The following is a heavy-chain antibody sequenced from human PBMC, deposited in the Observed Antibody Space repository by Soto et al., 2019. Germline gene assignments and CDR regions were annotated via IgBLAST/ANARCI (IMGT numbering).Heavy chain of an antibody. CDR1: GFTFSSYG. V-gene: IGHV3-33*01. CDR2: IWYDGSNK. Sequence: QVQLVESGGGVVQPGRSLRLSCAASGFTFSSYGMHWVRQAPGKGLEWVAVIWYDGSNKYYADSVKGRFTISRDNSKNTLYLQMNSLRAEDTAVYYCVRGLGAFDIWGQGTMVTVSS. CDR3: VRGLGAFDI. J-gene: IGHJ3*02. D-gene: IGHD3-22*01.